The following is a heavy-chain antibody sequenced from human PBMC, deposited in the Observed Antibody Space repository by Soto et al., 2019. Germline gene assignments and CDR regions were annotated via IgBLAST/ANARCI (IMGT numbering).Heavy chain of an antibody. CDR3: ARDSAARGVDY. CDR2: IYHSGST. V-gene: IGHV4-4*02. J-gene: IGHJ4*02. D-gene: IGHD6-6*01. CDR1: CGAISSSNW. Sequence: SETLSLTCAVSCGAISSSNWCSWVRQPPGKGLEWIGEIYHSGSTNYNPSLKSRVTISVDKSKNQFSLKLSSVTAADTAVYYCARDSAARGVDYWGQGTLVTVSS.